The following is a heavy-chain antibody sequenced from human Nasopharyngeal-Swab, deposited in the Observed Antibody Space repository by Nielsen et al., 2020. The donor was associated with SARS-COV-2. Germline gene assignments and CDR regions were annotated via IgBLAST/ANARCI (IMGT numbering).Heavy chain of an antibody. CDR3: ARLTAAAGTGVVIG. CDR2: IYYSGST. J-gene: IGHJ4*02. CDR1: GGSISSSSYY. Sequence: GSLRLSCTVSGGSISSSSYYWGWIRQPPGKGLEWIGSIYYSGSTYYNPSLKSRVTISVDTSKNQFSLKLSSVTAADTAVYYCARLTAAAGTGVVIGWGQGTLVTVSS. D-gene: IGHD6-13*01. V-gene: IGHV4-39*01.